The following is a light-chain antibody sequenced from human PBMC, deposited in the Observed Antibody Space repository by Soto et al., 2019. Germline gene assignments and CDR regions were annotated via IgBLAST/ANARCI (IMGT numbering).Light chain of an antibody. CDR3: SSYTSSSTLV. Sequence: QSALTQPASVSGSPGQSVTISCTGTSSDVGDYNYVSWYQQHPGKAPKLMIYDVSNRPSGVSNRLSGSKSGNTASLTVSGLQAEDEADYYCSSYTSSSTLVFGGGTKLTVL. CDR1: SSDVGDYNY. J-gene: IGLJ2*01. V-gene: IGLV2-14*01. CDR2: DVS.